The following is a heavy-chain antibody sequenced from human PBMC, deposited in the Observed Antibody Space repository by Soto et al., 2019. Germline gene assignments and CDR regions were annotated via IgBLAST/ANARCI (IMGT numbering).Heavy chain of an antibody. D-gene: IGHD6-13*01. V-gene: IGHV1-8*01. J-gene: IGHJ4*02. CDR3: ARAITSGTAFDY. CDR1: GYTFTSYD. Sequence: QVQLVQSGAEVKKPGASVKVSCKASGYTFTSYDINWVRQATGQGLEWMGWMNPNSGNTGYAQKFQGRVTMTRNTSTSTAYMELRSMRSEDTAVDYCARAITSGTAFDYWGQGTLVTVSS. CDR2: MNPNSGNT.